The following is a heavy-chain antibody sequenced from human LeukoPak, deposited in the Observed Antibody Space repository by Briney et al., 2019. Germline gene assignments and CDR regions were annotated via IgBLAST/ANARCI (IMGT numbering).Heavy chain of an antibody. CDR1: GFTFSSYW. V-gene: IGHV3-74*01. D-gene: IGHD3-16*02. Sequence: GESLTLFCSASGFTFSSYWMHWVAPAPGKGLVGFSRINRDGLTTNYEDSVQDLCTISRDNAKDSLYLQMNSLRAEDTAVYHCARVITFGGVIVDYWGQ. CDR3: ARVITFGGVIVDY. CDR2: INRDGLTT. J-gene: IGHJ4*02.